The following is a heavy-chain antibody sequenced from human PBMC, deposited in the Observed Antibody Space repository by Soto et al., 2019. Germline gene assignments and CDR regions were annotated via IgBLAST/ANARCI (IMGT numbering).Heavy chain of an antibody. CDR2: ISGSGGST. Sequence: EVQLLESGGGLVQPGGFLRLSCAASGFTFSSYAMSWVRQAPGKGLEWVSAISGSGGSTYYADSVKGRFTISRDNSKNTLYLQMNSLRAEDTAVYYCARTDCSSTSCYFDYWGQGTLVTVSS. D-gene: IGHD2-2*01. CDR3: ARTDCSSTSCYFDY. CDR1: GFTFSSYA. J-gene: IGHJ4*02. V-gene: IGHV3-23*01.